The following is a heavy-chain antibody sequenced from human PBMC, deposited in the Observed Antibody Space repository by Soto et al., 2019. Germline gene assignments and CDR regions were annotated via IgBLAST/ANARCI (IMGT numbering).Heavy chain of an antibody. CDR2: TYYRSKWYN. D-gene: IGHD6-19*01. Sequence: PSQTLSLTCAISGDSVSINSAAWNWIRQSPSRGLEWLGRTYYRSKWYNDYAVSVKSRITINPDTSKNQFSLQLNSVTPEDTAVYYCARAEAVAGTVWFDPWGQGTLVTAPQ. J-gene: IGHJ5*02. CDR1: GDSVSINSAA. V-gene: IGHV6-1*01. CDR3: ARAEAVAGTVWFDP.